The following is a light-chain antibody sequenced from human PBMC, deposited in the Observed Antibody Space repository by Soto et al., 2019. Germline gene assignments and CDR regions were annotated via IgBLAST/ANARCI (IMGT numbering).Light chain of an antibody. Sequence: QSVLTQPPSASGTPGQRVTISCSGSNSNIGSHFVFWYQQLPGTIPKLLIYRDDQRASGVPDRFSGSKSGTSASLAISGLRSEDEADYYCASWDGSPNAVLFGGGTKLTVL. V-gene: IGLV1-47*01. CDR2: RDD. J-gene: IGLJ2*01. CDR1: NSNIGSHF. CDR3: ASWDGSPNAVL.